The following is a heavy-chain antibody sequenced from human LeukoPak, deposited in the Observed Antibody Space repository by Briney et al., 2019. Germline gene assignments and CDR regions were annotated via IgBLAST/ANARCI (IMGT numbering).Heavy chain of an antibody. CDR3: ARDRLGGDYKDRPFDY. Sequence: PGGSLRLSCAASGFTFSSYWMSWVRQAPGKGLEWVSSISSSSSYIYYADSVKGRFTISRDNAKNSLYLQMNSLRAEDTAVYYCARDRLGGDYKDRPFDYWGQGTLVTVSS. CDR2: ISSSSSYI. CDR1: GFTFSSYW. D-gene: IGHD4-17*01. J-gene: IGHJ4*02. V-gene: IGHV3-21*01.